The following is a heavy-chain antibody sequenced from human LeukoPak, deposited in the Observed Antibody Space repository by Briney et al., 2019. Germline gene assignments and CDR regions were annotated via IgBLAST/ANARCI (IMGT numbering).Heavy chain of an antibody. J-gene: IGHJ6*03. CDR2: ISESGRT. D-gene: IGHD2-8*02. CDR3: ARHCTGDICAAYYLYYYMDV. Sequence: PSETLSLTCTVSGGSISTSSYYWGWIRQPPGKGLEWIGSISESGRTYYNPSLKSRVIISVDTSKKHFSLKLSSVTAADTAVYYCARHCTGDICAAYYLYYYMDVWGKGTTVTVSS. V-gene: IGHV4-39*02. CDR1: GGSISTSSYY.